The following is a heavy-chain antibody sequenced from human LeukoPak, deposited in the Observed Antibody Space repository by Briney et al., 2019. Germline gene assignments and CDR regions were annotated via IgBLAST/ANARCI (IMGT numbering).Heavy chain of an antibody. CDR2: ISHSGST. D-gene: IGHD2-2*02. J-gene: IGHJ4*02. CDR1: GGSISSGGSY. CDR3: ARARFLIPDY. Sequence: SQTLSLTCTVSGGSISSGGSYWSWIRQHPGKGLEWIGFISHSGSTYYNPSLKSRVTISVDRSRNQLSLTLSSVTAADTAVYYCARARFLIPDYWGQGTLVTVSS. V-gene: IGHV4-31*03.